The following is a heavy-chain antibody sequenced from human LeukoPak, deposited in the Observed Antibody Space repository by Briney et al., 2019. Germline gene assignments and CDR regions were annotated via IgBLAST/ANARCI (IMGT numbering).Heavy chain of an antibody. CDR2: INPNSGGT. CDR3: ARVSSPLQYNWFDP. Sequence: ASVKVSCKASGYTFTSNYIHWVRQAPGQGLEWMGRINPNSGGTNYARKFQGRVTMTRDTSITTAYMELSGLRSDDTAVYSCARVSSPLQYNWFDPWGQGTLVTVSS. D-gene: IGHD6-6*01. CDR1: GYTFTSNY. J-gene: IGHJ5*02. V-gene: IGHV1-2*06.